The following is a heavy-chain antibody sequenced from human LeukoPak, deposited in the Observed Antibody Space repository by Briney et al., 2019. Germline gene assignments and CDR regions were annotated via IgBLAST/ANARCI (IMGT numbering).Heavy chain of an antibody. Sequence: ASVKVSCKASGYTFTSYYIHWVRQAPGQGLQWMGVINPSVGSTSYAQKFQGRVTMTGDTSTSTVYMELSSLRSEDTAVYYCARGGTRAYYFDYWGQGTLVTVSS. J-gene: IGHJ4*02. CDR1: GYTFTSYY. V-gene: IGHV1-46*01. CDR3: ARGGTRAYYFDY. CDR2: INPSVGST. D-gene: IGHD2-2*01.